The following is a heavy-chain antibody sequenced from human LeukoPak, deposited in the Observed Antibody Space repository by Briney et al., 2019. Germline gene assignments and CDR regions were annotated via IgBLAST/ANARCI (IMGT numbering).Heavy chain of an antibody. Sequence: GGSLRLSCAASGFTFSNNWMSWVRQAPGKGLEWVSFIRSDGGEEYYADSVKGRFTISRDNSKNTLYLQMSSLRPEDTAIYYCAKDQAGGWGQGTLVTVSS. V-gene: IGHV3-30*02. CDR2: IRSDGGEE. D-gene: IGHD4-23*01. CDR3: AKDQAGG. CDR1: GFTFSNNW. J-gene: IGHJ4*02.